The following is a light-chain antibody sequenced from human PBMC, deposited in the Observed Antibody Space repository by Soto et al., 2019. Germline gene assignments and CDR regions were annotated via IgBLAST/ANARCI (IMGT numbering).Light chain of an antibody. J-gene: IGKJ3*01. CDR1: QSVSRD. Sequence: DIVLTQSPATLSLSPGERATLSCRASQSVSRDFAWYQQKPGQAPRLLIYDASNRATGIPARFSGSGSGTDFTLTINSLQPEDFGVYYCQHRHNFGPGTKVDFK. CDR2: DAS. CDR3: QHRHN. V-gene: IGKV3-11*01.